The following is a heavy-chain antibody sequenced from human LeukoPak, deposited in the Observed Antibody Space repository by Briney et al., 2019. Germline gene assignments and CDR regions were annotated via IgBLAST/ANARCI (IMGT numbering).Heavy chain of an antibody. D-gene: IGHD6-13*01. J-gene: IGHJ4*02. Sequence: SETLSLTCTVSGGSISSGGYYWSWIRQHPGKGLEWIGYIYYSGSTYYNPSLKSRVTISVDTSKNQFSLKLSPVTAADTAVYYCARYRVIAAAGSPKDARYDYWGQGTLVTVSS. CDR3: ARYRVIAAAGSPKDARYDY. CDR1: GGSISSGGYY. CDR2: IYYSGST. V-gene: IGHV4-31*03.